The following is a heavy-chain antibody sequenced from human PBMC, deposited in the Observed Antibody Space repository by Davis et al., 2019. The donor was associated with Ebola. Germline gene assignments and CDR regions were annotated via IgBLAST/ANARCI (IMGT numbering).Heavy chain of an antibody. V-gene: IGHV1-2*04. CDR1: GYTFTGYY. CDR3: ARDRRVPYYYYGMDV. J-gene: IGHJ6*02. Sequence: AASVKVSCKASGYTFTGYYMHWVRQAPGQGLEWMGWINPNSGGTNYAQKFQGWVTMTRDTTISTAYMELSRLRSDDTAVYYCARDRRVPYYYYGMDVWGQGTTVTVSS. CDR2: INPNSGGT. D-gene: IGHD2-2*01.